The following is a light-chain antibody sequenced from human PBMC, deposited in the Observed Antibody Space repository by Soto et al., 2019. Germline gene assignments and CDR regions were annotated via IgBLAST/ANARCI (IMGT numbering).Light chain of an antibody. Sequence: EIVLTQSPATLSLSPAGRATLSCRASQSVSSYLALYQQKPGQAPRLLIYDASNRSTGIPARFSGSGSVTDFTLTIRSPAPEDFAVYYCQHRSNWPLTFGPGTNVDIK. CDR1: QSVSSY. V-gene: IGKV3-11*01. CDR2: DAS. J-gene: IGKJ3*01. CDR3: QHRSNWPLT.